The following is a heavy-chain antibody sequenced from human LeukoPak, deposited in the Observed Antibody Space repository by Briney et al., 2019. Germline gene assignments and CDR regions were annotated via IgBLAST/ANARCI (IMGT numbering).Heavy chain of an antibody. J-gene: IGHJ4*02. CDR2: ISSSSSTI. Sequence: GGSLRLSCAASGFTFSSYSMNWVRQAPGKGLEWVSYISSSSSTIYYADSVRGRFTISRDNAKNSLYLQMNSLRAEDTAVYYCATYYDFWSGYSRSYYFDYWGQGTLVTVSS. V-gene: IGHV3-48*01. CDR1: GFTFSSYS. D-gene: IGHD3-3*01. CDR3: ATYYDFWSGYSRSYYFDY.